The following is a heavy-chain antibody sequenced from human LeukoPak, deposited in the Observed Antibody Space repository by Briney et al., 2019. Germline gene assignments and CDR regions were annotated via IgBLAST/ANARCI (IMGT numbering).Heavy chain of an antibody. CDR2: ISYDGSNK. D-gene: IGHD3-10*01. J-gene: IGHJ2*01. CDR3: AKYGVHWYFDL. V-gene: IGHV3-30*18. CDR1: GFTFSSYG. Sequence: GGSLRLSCAASGFTFSSYGMHWVRQAPGKGLEWVAVISYDGSNKYYADSVKGRFTISRDNSKNTLYLQMNSLRAEDTAVYYCAKYGVHWYFDLWGRGTLVTVSS.